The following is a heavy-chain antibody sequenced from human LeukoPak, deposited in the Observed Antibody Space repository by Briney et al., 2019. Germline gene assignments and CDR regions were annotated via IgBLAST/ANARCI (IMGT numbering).Heavy chain of an antibody. J-gene: IGHJ4*02. CDR1: GFTFSSYS. Sequence: PGGSLRLSCAASGFTFSSYSMNWVRQAPGKGLEWVSVIYSGGSTYYADSVKGRFTISRDNSKNTLYLQMNSLRAEDTAVYYCARISVTSSGFDYWGQGTLVTVSS. CDR2: IYSGGST. V-gene: IGHV3-66*01. D-gene: IGHD2-2*01. CDR3: ARISVTSSGFDY.